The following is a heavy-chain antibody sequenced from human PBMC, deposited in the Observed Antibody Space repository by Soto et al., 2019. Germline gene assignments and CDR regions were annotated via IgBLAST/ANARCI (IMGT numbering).Heavy chain of an antibody. CDR3: ARILTNSDYYYYMDV. Sequence: QVQLVQSGAEVKKPGSSVKVSCKASGGTFSSYTISWVRQAPGQGLEWMGRIIPILGIANYAQKFQGRVTITADKFTSTAYMELSSLRSEDTAVYYCARILTNSDYYYYMDVWGKGTTVTVSS. CDR2: IIPILGIA. D-gene: IGHD3-3*01. CDR1: GGTFSSYT. J-gene: IGHJ6*03. V-gene: IGHV1-69*02.